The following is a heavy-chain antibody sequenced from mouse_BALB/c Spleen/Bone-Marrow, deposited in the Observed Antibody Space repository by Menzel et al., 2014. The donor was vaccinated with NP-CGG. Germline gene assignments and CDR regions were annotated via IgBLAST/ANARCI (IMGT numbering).Heavy chain of an antibody. V-gene: IGHV1-7*01. CDR3: ARGNPLYAMVY. CDR2: INPSTGYT. Sequence: QVQLQQSGAEPAKPGASVKMSCKASGYTFTSYWMHWVKQRPGQGLEWIGYINPSTGYTDYNRKFNDKATLTADKSSSTAYMQLSSLTSKDSAVYYCARGNPLYAMVYWGQGTSVTISS. CDR1: GYTFTSYW. D-gene: IGHD2-1*01. J-gene: IGHJ4*01.